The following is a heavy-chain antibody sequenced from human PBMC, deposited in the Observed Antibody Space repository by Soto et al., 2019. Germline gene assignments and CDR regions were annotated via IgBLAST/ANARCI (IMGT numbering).Heavy chain of an antibody. CDR3: ARGYSGYLAWFAH. CDR1: GYTFTSYA. J-gene: IGHJ5*02. V-gene: IGHV1-3*01. CDR2: INAGNGNT. Sequence: QVQLVQSGAEVKKPGASVKVSCKASGYTFTSYAMHWVRQAPGQRLEWMGWINAGNGNTKYSQKFQGRVTITRDTSASTAYMELSSLRSEDTAVYYCARGYSGYLAWFAHWGQGTLVTVSS. D-gene: IGHD5-12*01.